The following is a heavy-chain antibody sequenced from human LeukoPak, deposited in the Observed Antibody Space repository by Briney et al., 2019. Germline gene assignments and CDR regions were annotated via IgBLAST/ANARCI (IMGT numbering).Heavy chain of an antibody. CDR1: GFTFSSYA. Sequence: PGGSLRLSCAASGFTFSSYAMTWVRQVPGWGPEWVANVNRDGSETYYLDSVKGRFTISKDNAKNSLYLQMNSLRAEDTALYHCARNNGMDVWGQGTTVIVSS. J-gene: IGHJ6*02. V-gene: IGHV3-7*03. CDR3: ARNNGMDV. CDR2: VNRDGSET.